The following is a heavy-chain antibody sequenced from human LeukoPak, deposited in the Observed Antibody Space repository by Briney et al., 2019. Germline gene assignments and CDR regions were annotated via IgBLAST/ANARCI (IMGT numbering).Heavy chain of an antibody. CDR2: INPIGSKT. D-gene: IGHD5-24*01. V-gene: IGHV1-46*01. J-gene: IGHJ4*02. CDR3: ASVPLREMAPNYFDH. Sequence: ASVKVSCKASGYTFTTYYIHWVRQAPGQGLEWMGIINPIGSKTHYAQKFQGRIAMTWDTSTSTVYMELNSLRSEDTAVYYCASVPLREMAPNYFDHWGQGALVTVSS. CDR1: GYTFTTYY.